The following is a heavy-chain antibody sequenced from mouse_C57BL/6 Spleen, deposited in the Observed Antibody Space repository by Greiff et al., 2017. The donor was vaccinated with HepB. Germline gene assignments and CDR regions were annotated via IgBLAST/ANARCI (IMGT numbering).Heavy chain of an antibody. CDR3: ARSTTDLFDY. CDR1: GYTFTDYY. CDR2: INPNNGGT. Sequence: EVQLQQSGPELVKPGASVKISCKASGYTFTDYYMNWVKQSHGKSLEWIGDINPNNGGTSYNQKFKGKATLTVDKSSSTAYMELRSLTSEDSAVYYCARSTTDLFDYWGQGTTLTVSS. D-gene: IGHD1-1*01. V-gene: IGHV1-26*01. J-gene: IGHJ2*01.